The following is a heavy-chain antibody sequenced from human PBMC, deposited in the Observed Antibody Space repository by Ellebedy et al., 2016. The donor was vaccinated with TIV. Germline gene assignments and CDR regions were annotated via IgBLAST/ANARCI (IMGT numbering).Heavy chain of an antibody. CDR2: IWYDGSNK. J-gene: IGHJ6*02. CDR1: GFTFSSYG. Sequence: GESLKISXAASGFTFSSYGMHWVRQAPGKGLEWVAVIWYDGSNKYYADSVKGRFTISRDNSKNTLYLQMNSLRAEDTAVYYCLYDYYGMDVWGQGTTVTVSS. CDR3: LYDYYGMDV. D-gene: IGHD2-8*01. V-gene: IGHV3-30*02.